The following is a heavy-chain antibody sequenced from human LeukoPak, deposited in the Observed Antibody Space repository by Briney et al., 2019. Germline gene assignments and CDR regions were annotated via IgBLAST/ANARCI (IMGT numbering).Heavy chain of an antibody. Sequence: SQTLSLTCTVSGGSISSGSYFWTWIRQPAGKRLEWIGRMNTSGSTNYNPSLKSRVTISVDTSKNQFSLKLSSVTAADTAVFFCAREGYTSSWYSGYNYFDYWGQGTLVTVSS. CDR1: GGSISSGSYF. CDR2: MNTSGST. D-gene: IGHD6-13*01. J-gene: IGHJ4*02. V-gene: IGHV4-61*02. CDR3: AREGYTSSWYSGYNYFDY.